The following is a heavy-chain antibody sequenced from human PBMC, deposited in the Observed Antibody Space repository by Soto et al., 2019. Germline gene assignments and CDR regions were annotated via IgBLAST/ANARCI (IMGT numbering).Heavy chain of an antibody. V-gene: IGHV3-74*01. CDR3: ATETEWSPHN. CDR2: INGDGSST. CDR1: GFSISSYW. D-gene: IGHD3-3*01. Sequence: EVQLVESGGGLAQPGGSLRLSCAASGFSISSYWMHWVRQGPGKGLVWVSRINGDGSSTSYADSVKGRFTISRDNAKNTLFLQMNSLRGEDTAVYYCATETEWSPHNGGQGTLVTVSS. J-gene: IGHJ4*02.